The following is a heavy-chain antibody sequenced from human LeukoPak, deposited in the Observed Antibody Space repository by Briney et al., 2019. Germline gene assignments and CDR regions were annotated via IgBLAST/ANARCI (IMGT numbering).Heavy chain of an antibody. V-gene: IGHV3-9*01. D-gene: IGHD3-10*01. J-gene: IGHJ6*02. CDR1: GFTFDDYA. CDR3: AKDKGRHYYYGMDV. Sequence: PGRSLRLSCAASGFTFDDYAMHWVRQAPGKGLEWVSGISWNSGSIGYADSVKGRFTISRDNAKNSLYLQMNSLRAEDTALYYCAKDKGRHYYYGMDVWGQGTTVSVSS. CDR2: ISWNSGSI.